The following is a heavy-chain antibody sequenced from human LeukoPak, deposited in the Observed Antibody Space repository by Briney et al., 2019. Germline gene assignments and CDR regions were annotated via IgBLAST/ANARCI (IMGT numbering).Heavy chain of an antibody. V-gene: IGHV1-18*01. J-gene: IGHJ4*02. CDR2: ISAYNGNT. Sequence: ASVKVSCKASGYTFTSYGISWVRQAPGQGLEWMGWISAYNGNTNYAQKLQGGVTMTTDTSTSTAYMEPRSLRSDDTAVYYCARAPYYDILTGFGVFDYWGQGTLVTVSS. D-gene: IGHD3-9*01. CDR3: ARAPYYDILTGFGVFDY. CDR1: GYTFTSYG.